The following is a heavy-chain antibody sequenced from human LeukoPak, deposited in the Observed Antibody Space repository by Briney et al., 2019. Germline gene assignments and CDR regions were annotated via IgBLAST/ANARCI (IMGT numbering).Heavy chain of an antibody. CDR2: IKQDGSEK. D-gene: IGHD2-15*01. CDR1: GFTFSSYW. V-gene: IGHV3-7*01. Sequence: PGGSLRLSCAASGFTFSSYWMSWVRQAPGKGLEWVANIKQDGSEKYYVDSVKGRFTISRDNAKNSLYLQMNSLRAEDTAVYYCARDKTPSHYYYYYYMDVWGKGTTVTVSS. J-gene: IGHJ6*03. CDR3: ARDKTPSHYYYYYYMDV.